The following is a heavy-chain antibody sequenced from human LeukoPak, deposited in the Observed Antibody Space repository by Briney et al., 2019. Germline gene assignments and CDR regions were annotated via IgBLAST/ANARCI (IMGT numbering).Heavy chain of an antibody. V-gene: IGHV3-30*03. Sequence: PGRSLRLSCAASAFTFSSYGMHWVRQAPGKGLEWVAVISYDGSNKYYADSVKGRFTISRDNSKNTLYLQMNSLRAEDTAVYYCARHSGYGAWGQGTLVTVSS. CDR1: AFTFSSYG. CDR3: ARHSGYGA. CDR2: ISYDGSNK. J-gene: IGHJ4*02. D-gene: IGHD5-12*01.